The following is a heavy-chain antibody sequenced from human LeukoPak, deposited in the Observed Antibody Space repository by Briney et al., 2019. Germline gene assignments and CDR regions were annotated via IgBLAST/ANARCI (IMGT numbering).Heavy chain of an antibody. CDR1: GFTFSGYA. V-gene: IGHV3-30-3*01. D-gene: IGHD6-19*01. Sequence: GGSLRLSCAASGFTFSGYAMHWVRQAPGKGLEWVAVISYDGSNDYYADSVKGRFTISRDNSKNTLYLQMNSLRAEDTAVYYCATNGPGIAVAGYVDYWGQGTLVTASS. CDR2: ISYDGSND. CDR3: ATNGPGIAVAGYVDY. J-gene: IGHJ4*02.